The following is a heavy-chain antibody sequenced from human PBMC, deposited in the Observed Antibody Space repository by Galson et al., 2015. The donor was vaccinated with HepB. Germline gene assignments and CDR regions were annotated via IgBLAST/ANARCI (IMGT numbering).Heavy chain of an antibody. D-gene: IGHD5-12*01. Sequence: SLRLSCAASGFKFTSYAMHWVRQAPGKGLEWVAVISYDGSNKYYADSVKGRFTISRDNSKNTLYLQMNSLRAEDTAVYYCARDLRRGAIVATTLDYWGQGTLVTVSS. CDR3: ARDLRRGAIVATTLDY. CDR1: GFKFTSYA. CDR2: ISYDGSNK. J-gene: IGHJ4*02. V-gene: IGHV3-30-3*01.